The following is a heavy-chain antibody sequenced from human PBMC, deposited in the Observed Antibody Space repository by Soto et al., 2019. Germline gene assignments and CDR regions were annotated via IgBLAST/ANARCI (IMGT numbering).Heavy chain of an antibody. J-gene: IGHJ6*02. CDR2: ISDDGNKK. Sequence: GGSLRLSCAASGFTFRIYGIHWVRQAPGKGLEWVALISDDGNKKYYADSVKGRFTISRDNSKNTVYLQMNSLRAEDTAVYYSAKDDRRYGMDVWGQGTTVTVSS. V-gene: IGHV3-30*18. CDR3: AKDDRRYGMDV. CDR1: GFTFRIYG.